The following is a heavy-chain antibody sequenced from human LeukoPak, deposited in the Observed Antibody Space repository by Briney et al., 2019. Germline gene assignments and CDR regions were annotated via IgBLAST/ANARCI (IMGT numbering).Heavy chain of an antibody. D-gene: IGHD2-2*01. J-gene: IGHJ5*02. CDR3: ARGIYCSSTSCDAFDP. V-gene: IGHV4-38-2*02. Sequence: SETLSLTCSVSGYSISSNYYWGWIRPSPGKGLEWIGSIYHSGSTYYYNPSLKSRVTISVDTSKNQCSLKLTSVTAADTAVYYCARGIYCSSTSCDAFDPWGQGTLVSVSS. CDR2: IYHSGSTY. CDR1: GYSISSNYY.